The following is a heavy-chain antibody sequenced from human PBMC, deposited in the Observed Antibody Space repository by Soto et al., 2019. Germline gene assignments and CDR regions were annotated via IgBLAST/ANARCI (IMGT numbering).Heavy chain of an antibody. CDR2: ISYDGNNK. CDR1: GFTFSDYG. J-gene: IGHJ4*02. Sequence: QVQLVESGGGVVQPARSLRLSCAASGFTFSDYGMHWVRQAPGKGLEWVAVISYDGNNKYYADSVKGRITISRDNSKNTLYLQMNSLRAEDTAVYYCARDESGSGSYLDYWGQGTLVTVSS. V-gene: IGHV3-30*03. D-gene: IGHD3-10*01. CDR3: ARDESGSGSYLDY.